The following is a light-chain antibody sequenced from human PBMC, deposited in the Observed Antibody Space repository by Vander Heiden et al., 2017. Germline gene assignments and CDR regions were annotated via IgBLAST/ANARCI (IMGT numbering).Light chain of an antibody. V-gene: IGKV3-15*01. CDR2: GAS. CDR1: QSVSSN. CDR3: QQENNWPRT. J-gene: IGKJ1*01. Sequence: EIVMTQSPATLSVSPGERATLSCRASQSVSSNLAWYQHKPGQAPRLLIYGASTRATDIPVRFSGSGSGTEFTLSISSLQSEDFAVYYCQQENNWPRTFGQRTKVEIK.